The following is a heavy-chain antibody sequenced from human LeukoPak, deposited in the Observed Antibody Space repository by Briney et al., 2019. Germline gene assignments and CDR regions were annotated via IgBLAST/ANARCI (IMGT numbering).Heavy chain of an antibody. J-gene: IGHJ4*02. V-gene: IGHV3-15*01. CDR2: IKSKSDGGTT. D-gene: IGHD1-1*01. CDR3: TTGNDAY. CDR1: GLTFSNAW. Sequence: GGSLRLSCAASGLTFSNAWMTWVRQAPGMGLEWVGRIKSKSDGGTTYYTAPVKGRFTISRDDSKNTLYLQMNSLKTEDTAVYYCTTGNDAYWGQGTLVTVSS.